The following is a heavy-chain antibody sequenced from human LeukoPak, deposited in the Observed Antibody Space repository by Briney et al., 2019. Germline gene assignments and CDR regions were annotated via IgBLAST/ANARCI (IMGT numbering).Heavy chain of an antibody. CDR3: ARGLFTRGGPMDV. V-gene: IGHV3-9*01. CDR2: ISWNSGSI. J-gene: IGHJ6*02. D-gene: IGHD3-10*01. CDR1: GFTFDDYA. Sequence: PGGSLRLSCAASGFTFDDYAMPWVRQAPGKGLEWVSGISWNSGSIGYADSVKGRFTISRDNAKNSLYLQMNSLRAEDTALYYCARGLFTRGGPMDVWGQGTTVTVSS.